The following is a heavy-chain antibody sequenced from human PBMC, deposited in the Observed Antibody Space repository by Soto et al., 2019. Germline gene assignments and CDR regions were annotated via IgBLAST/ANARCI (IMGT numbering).Heavy chain of an antibody. CDR3: ARTVGALGPWFDP. Sequence: QVQLVQSGAEVKKPGASVKVSCKASGYTFTSYGISWVRQAPGQGLEWMGRISAYNGNTTYAQTLQGRITMTTDTPTSTAYMELRSLRSDDTAMYYRARTVGALGPWFDPWGQGTLVTVPS. D-gene: IGHD1-26*01. CDR1: GYTFTSYG. V-gene: IGHV1-18*01. J-gene: IGHJ5*02. CDR2: ISAYNGNT.